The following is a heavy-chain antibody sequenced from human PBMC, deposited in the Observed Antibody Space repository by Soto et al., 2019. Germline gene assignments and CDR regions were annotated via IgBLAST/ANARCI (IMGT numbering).Heavy chain of an antibody. J-gene: IGHJ4*02. V-gene: IGHV4-38-2*01. Sequence: QVQMQESGPGLVKPSETLSLKCGVSGYSISNGYHWGWIRQPPGKGLEWIGNFYPGGSTYYNPSLKSRVTISEDTSKNQCSLNVSSVTAADTAVYYCARFAGGTDYWGQGILVNVSS. CDR2: FYPGGST. D-gene: IGHD1-1*01. CDR3: ARFAGGTDY. CDR1: GYSISNGYH.